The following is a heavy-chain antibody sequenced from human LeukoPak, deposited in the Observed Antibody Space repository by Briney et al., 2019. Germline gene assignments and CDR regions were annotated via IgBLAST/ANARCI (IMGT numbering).Heavy chain of an antibody. CDR1: GYTFTSYG. CDR3: ARDLRGYSCGKVISYFDY. D-gene: IGHD5-18*01. Sequence: GASVKVSCKASGYTFTSYGISWVRQAPGQGLEWMGWISAYNGNTNYAQKLQGRVTMTTDTSTSTAYMELRSLRSDDTAVYYCARDLRGYSCGKVISYFDYWSQGTLVTVSS. J-gene: IGHJ4*02. CDR2: ISAYNGNT. V-gene: IGHV1-18*01.